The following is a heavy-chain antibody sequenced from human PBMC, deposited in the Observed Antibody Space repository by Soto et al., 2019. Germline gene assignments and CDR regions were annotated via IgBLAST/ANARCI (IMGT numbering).Heavy chain of an antibody. CDR2: FYYSGST. J-gene: IGHJ3*02. CDR1: GGSLSSSPSY. CDR3: ARYYDSSGYYPGALDI. D-gene: IGHD3-22*01. V-gene: IGHV4-39*01. Sequence: ETLSLTCTVSGGSLSSSPSYWGWIRQPPGKGLEWIGTFYYSGSTYYNPSLKSRVTISVDTSKNQFSLKLSSVTAADTAVYYCARYYDSSGYYPGALDIWGQGTMVTVSS.